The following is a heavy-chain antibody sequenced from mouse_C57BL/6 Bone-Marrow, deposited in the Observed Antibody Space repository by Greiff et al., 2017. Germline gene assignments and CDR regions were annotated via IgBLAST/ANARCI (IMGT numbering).Heavy chain of an antibody. D-gene: IGHD1-1*01. CDR3: AKDYGSSFDY. J-gene: IGHJ2*01. CDR1: GFTFSAFG. V-gene: IGHV5-17*01. CDR2: ISSGGSAI. Sequence: EVKLMESGGGLVKPGGSLKLSCAASGFTFSAFGMHWVRQAPETGLEWVAYISSGGSAIYYADTVKGRFTISRDNAKTTLFLKRTIRREEDTVMYYGAKDYGSSFDYWGQGTTLTVSS.